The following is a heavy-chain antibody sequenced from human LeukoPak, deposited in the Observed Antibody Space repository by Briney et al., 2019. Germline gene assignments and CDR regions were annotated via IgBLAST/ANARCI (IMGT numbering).Heavy chain of an antibody. V-gene: IGHV3-74*01. CDR3: TRDPCGGNSW. J-gene: IGHJ4*02. CDR1: GFTFSSYW. D-gene: IGHD4-23*01. CDR2: INTDGSRT. Sequence: GGSLRLSCAASGFTFSSYWLHWVRQVPGKGLVWVSRINTDGSRTTYADSVKGRFTISRDNSKNTLYLQMNSLRAEDTAVYYCTRDPCGGNSWWGEGTLVTVPS.